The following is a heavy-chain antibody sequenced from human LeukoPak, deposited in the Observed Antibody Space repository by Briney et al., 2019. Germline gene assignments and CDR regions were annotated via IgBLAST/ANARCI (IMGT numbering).Heavy chain of an antibody. J-gene: IGHJ5*02. V-gene: IGHV4-30-2*01. D-gene: IGHD4-17*01. CDR3: ARGHGDYPHWFDP. CDR1: GGSISSGGYS. Sequence: SQTLSLTCAVSGGSISSGGYSWSWIRQPPGKGLEWIGYIYHSGSTYHNPSPKSRVTISVDRSKNQFSLKLSSVTAADTAVYYCARGHGDYPHWFDPWGQGTLVTVSS. CDR2: IYHSGST.